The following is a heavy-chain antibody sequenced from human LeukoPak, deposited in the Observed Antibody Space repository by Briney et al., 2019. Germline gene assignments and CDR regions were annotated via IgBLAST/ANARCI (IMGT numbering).Heavy chain of an antibody. J-gene: IGHJ4*02. CDR3: AKVITMIVVVIPPFDY. D-gene: IGHD3-22*01. CDR2: ISGSGGST. CDR1: GFTFSSDA. V-gene: IGHV3-23*01. Sequence: PGGSLRLSCAASGFTFSSDAMSWVRQAPGKGGGWGSPISGSGGSTYYADSVKGRFTISRDNSKNTLYLQMNSLRAEDTAVYYCAKVITMIVVVIPPFDYWGQGTLVTVSS.